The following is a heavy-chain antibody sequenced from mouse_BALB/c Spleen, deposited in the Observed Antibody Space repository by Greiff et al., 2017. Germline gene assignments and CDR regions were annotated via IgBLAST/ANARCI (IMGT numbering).Heavy chain of an antibody. Sequence: VQLQESGAELARPGASGKLSCKASGYTFTSYWMQWVKQRPGQGLEWIGAIYPGDGDTRYTQKFKGKATLTADKSSSTAYMQLSSLASEDSAVYYCARSGNYAWFAYWGQGTLVTVSA. CDR1: GYTFTSYW. CDR3: ARSGNYAWFAY. CDR2: IYPGDGDT. D-gene: IGHD2-1*01. V-gene: IGHV1-87*01. J-gene: IGHJ3*01.